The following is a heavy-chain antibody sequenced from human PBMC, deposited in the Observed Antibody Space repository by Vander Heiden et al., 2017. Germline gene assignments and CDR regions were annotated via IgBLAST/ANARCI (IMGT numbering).Heavy chain of an antibody. J-gene: IGHJ4*02. CDR1: GSTLTSYY. CDR3: ARDQWAAAGDFDY. Sequence: QVQLVQSGAEVEKPGASVKVSCQASGSTLTSYYMHWVRQAPGQGLEWMGIINPSGGSTSYAQKFQGRVTMTRDTSTSTVYMELSSLRSEDTAVYYCARDQWAAAGDFDYWGQGTLVTVSS. V-gene: IGHV1-46*01. CDR2: INPSGGST. D-gene: IGHD6-13*01.